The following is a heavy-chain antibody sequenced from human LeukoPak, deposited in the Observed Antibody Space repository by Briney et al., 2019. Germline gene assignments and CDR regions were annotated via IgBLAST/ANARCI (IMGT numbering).Heavy chain of an antibody. Sequence: GASVKVSCKASGGTFSSYAISWVRQAPGQGLEWMGRIIPILGIANYAQKFQGRVTITADKSTSTAYMELSSLRSEDTAVYYCARDLGYCSSTSCSYYFDYWGQGTLVTASS. J-gene: IGHJ4*02. CDR1: GGTFSSYA. CDR3: ARDLGYCSSTSCSYYFDY. V-gene: IGHV1-69*04. CDR2: IIPILGIA. D-gene: IGHD2-2*01.